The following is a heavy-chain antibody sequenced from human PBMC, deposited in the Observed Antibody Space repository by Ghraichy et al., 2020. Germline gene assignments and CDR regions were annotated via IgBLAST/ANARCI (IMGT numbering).Heavy chain of an antibody. V-gene: IGHV4-59*01. Sequence: SETLSLTCTVSGGSISSYYWSWIRQPPGKGLEWIGYIYYSGSTNYNPSLKSRVTISVDTSKNQFSLKLSSVTAADTAVYYCARARQYYDFWSGYYRVWDLDWFDPWGQGTLVTVSS. CDR2: IYYSGST. D-gene: IGHD3-3*01. J-gene: IGHJ5*02. CDR1: GGSISSYY. CDR3: ARARQYYDFWSGYYRVWDLDWFDP.